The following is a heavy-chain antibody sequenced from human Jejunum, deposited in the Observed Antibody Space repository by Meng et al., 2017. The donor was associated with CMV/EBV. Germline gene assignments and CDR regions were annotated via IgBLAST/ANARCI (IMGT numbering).Heavy chain of an antibody. V-gene: IGHV3-11*03. CDR2: NSSNGDRYT. J-gene: IGHJ4*02. Sequence: QRMELEGGLVMPEVSCSLSCETSSFTLIDYHRGGLRSAPWRVQELVSYNSSNGDRYTHYAHYVMGRFTTFRNNAKNSLYLQMNSLLVEDTAVYYCARIPGTYRLDYWGQGTLVTVSS. D-gene: IGHD3-16*02. CDR3: ARIPGTYRLDY. CDR1: SFTLIDYH.